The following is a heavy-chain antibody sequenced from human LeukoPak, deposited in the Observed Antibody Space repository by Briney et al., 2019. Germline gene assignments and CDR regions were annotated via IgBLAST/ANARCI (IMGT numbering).Heavy chain of an antibody. J-gene: IGHJ4*02. CDR1: GFTFSSYP. CDR2: VSGNGGST. Sequence: PGGSLRLSCAASGFTFSSYPMSSVRQAPGKGLEWVSNVSGNGGSTYYADSVKGRFTISRDNTKKTLYLQINRLRAKDTAVYYCAKGQYSSTLIYYCGQGSLGTVSS. CDR3: AKGQYSSTLIYY. D-gene: IGHD6-13*01. V-gene: IGHV3-23*01.